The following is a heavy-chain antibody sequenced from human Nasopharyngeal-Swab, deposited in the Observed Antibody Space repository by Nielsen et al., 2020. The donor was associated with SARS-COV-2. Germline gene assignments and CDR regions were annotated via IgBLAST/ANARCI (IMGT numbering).Heavy chain of an antibody. Sequence: WIRQPPGKGLEWVAVIWYDGTNRYYADSVKDRFTISRDNSKNTLDLQMNSLKAADTAIYYCVRALGEEGDYWGQGTPVTVSS. V-gene: IGHV3-33*01. J-gene: IGHJ4*02. CDR3: VRALGEEGDY. D-gene: IGHD3-10*01. CDR2: IWYDGTNR.